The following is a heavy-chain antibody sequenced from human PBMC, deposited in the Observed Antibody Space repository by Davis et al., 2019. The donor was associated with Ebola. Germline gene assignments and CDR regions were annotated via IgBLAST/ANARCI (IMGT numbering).Heavy chain of an antibody. Sequence: MPSETLSLTCTVSGGSISSGGYYWSWIRQPPGKGLEWIGEINHSGSTNYNPSLKIRVTISVDTSKNQFSLKLSSVTAADTAVYYCARGPAGYCSGGSCYLLRARFDPWGQGTLVTVSS. CDR3: ARGPAGYCSGGSCYLLRARFDP. CDR2: INHSGST. CDR1: GGSISSGGYY. J-gene: IGHJ5*02. V-gene: IGHV4-39*07. D-gene: IGHD2-15*01.